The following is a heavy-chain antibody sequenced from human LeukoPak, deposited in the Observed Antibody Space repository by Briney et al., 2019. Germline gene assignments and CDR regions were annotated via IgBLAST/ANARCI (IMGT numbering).Heavy chain of an antibody. D-gene: IGHD2-15*01. J-gene: IGHJ4*02. CDR2: ISGSSGST. V-gene: IGHV3-23*01. Sequence: GRSLRLSCAASGFTFSSYGMHWVRQAPGKGLEWVSAISGSSGSTYYAGSVKGRFTISRDNSKNTLYLQMNSLRAEDTAVYYCAKDGVLGYCSGGSCYSDYWGQGTLVTVSS. CDR1: GFTFSSYG. CDR3: AKDGVLGYCSGGSCYSDY.